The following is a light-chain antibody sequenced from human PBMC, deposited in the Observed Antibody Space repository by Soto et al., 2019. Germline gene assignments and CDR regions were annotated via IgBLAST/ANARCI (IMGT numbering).Light chain of an antibody. CDR2: SAS. V-gene: IGKV1-39*01. CDR3: QQSYSTPHFT. CDR1: QSIGTF. Sequence: DITMTQSPASLSSYVGDRVTMTCRASQSIGTFLNWYRQRPGKAPELLIYSASILQTGVPARFSGSATGTDFTRTISSLHLEDVGTCFCQQSYSTPHFTVGPGTTVNLK. J-gene: IGKJ3*01.